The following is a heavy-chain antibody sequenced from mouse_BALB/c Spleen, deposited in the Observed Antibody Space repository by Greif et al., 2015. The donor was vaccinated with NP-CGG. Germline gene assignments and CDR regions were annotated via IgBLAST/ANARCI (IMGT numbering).Heavy chain of an antibody. CDR1: GFTFSSFG. D-gene: IGHD2-10*02. V-gene: IGHV5-17*02. J-gene: IGHJ4*01. CDR3: AKRSPYGNYAMDY. CDR2: ISSGSSTI. Sequence: EVKVVESGGGLVQPGGSRKLSCAASGFTFSSFGMHWVRQAPEKGLEWVAYISSGSSTIYYADTVKGRFTISRDNPRNTLFLQMTSLRSEDTAMYYCAKRSPYGNYAMDYWGQGTSVTVSS.